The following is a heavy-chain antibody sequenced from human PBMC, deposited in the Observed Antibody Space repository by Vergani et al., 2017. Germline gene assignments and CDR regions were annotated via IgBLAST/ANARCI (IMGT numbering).Heavy chain of an antibody. Sequence: QVQLVPSGAEVKTPGASVKVSCKASGYTFTSYGISWVRQAPGQGLEWMGWISAYNGNTNYAQKLQGRVTMTTDTSTSTAYMELRSLRSDDTAVYYCARGPTYYDFWSGFGYWGQGTLVTVSS. CDR1: GYTFTSYG. CDR2: ISAYNGNT. D-gene: IGHD3-3*01. J-gene: IGHJ4*02. CDR3: ARGPTYYDFWSGFGY. V-gene: IGHV1-18*01.